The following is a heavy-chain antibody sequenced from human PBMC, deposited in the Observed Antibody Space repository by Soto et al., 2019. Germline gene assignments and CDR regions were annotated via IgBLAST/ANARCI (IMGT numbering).Heavy chain of an antibody. CDR1: GFTFSSYA. CDR2: ISTSGGST. V-gene: IGHV3-23*01. CDR3: AKDGLGAYSYGSYYFDY. Sequence: GSLRLSCAASGFTFSSYAMSWVRQAPGKGLEWVSTISTSGGSTYYADSVKGRFTISRDNSKNTLYLQMNSLRAEDTAVYYCAKDGLGAYSYGSYYFDYWGQRTLVTVSS. J-gene: IGHJ4*01. D-gene: IGHD5-18*01.